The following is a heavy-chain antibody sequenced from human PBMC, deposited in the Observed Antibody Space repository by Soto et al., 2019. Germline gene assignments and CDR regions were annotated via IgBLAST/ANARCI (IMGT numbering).Heavy chain of an antibody. CDR1: GGSISSYY. D-gene: IGHD6-19*01. V-gene: IGHV4-59*01. Sequence: SETLSLTCTVSGGSISSYYWSWIRQPPGKGLEWIGYIYYSGSTNYNPSLKSRVTISVDTSKNQFSLKLSSVTAADTAVYYCASGIAVAGTGYDYWGQGTLVTVS. CDR3: ASGIAVAGTGYDY. CDR2: IYYSGST. J-gene: IGHJ4*02.